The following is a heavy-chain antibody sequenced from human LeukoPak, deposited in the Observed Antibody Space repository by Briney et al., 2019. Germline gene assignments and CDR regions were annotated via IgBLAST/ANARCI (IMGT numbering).Heavy chain of an antibody. V-gene: IGHV4-34*01. Sequence: ETLSLTXTVSGGSISSYYWSWIRQPPGKGLEWIGEINHSGSTNYNPSLKSRVTISVDTSKNQLSLKLSSVTAADTAVYYCARAYNSARYFDYWGQGTLVTVSS. CDR3: ARAYNSARYFDY. CDR2: INHSGST. CDR1: GGSISSYY. J-gene: IGHJ4*02. D-gene: IGHD6-25*01.